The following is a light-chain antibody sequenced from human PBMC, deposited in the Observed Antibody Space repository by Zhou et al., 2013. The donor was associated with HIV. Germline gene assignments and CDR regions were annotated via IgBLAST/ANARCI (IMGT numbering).Light chain of an antibody. V-gene: IGKV1-27*01. Sequence: DIQMTQSPSSLSASIGDRVTITCRAVQDISNYLAWYQQKPGKVPKLLMYAASTLQSGVPSRFSGSGSGTDFTLTISRLEPEDFAVYYCQQGSDWPLTFGGGTKVEIK. J-gene: IGKJ4*01. CDR1: QDISNY. CDR2: AAS. CDR3: QQGSDWPLT.